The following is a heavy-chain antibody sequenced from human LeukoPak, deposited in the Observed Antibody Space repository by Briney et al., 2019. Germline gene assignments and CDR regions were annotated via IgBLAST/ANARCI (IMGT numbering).Heavy chain of an antibody. Sequence: SETLSLTCTVSGGSISSYYWSWIRQPPGKGLEWIGYNYYSGSTNYNPSLKSRVTISVDTSKNQFSLKLSSVTAADTAVYYCARRFGRYSSSWYGEGDFDYWGQGTLVTVSS. D-gene: IGHD6-13*01. J-gene: IGHJ4*02. CDR1: GGSISSYY. CDR2: NYYSGST. V-gene: IGHV4-59*01. CDR3: ARRFGRYSSSWYGEGDFDY.